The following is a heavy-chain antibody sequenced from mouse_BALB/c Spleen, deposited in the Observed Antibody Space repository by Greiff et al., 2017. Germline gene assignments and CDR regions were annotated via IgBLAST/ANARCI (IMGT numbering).Heavy chain of an antibody. CDR1: GYTFTSYT. V-gene: IGHV1-4*01. J-gene: IGHJ4*01. Sequence: QVHVKQSGAELARPGASVKMSCKASGYTFTSYTMHWVKQRPGQGLEWIGYINPSSGYTNYNQKFKDKATLTADKSSSTAYMQLSSLTSEDSAVYYCARSERYDLYAMDYWGQGTSVTVSS. CDR2: INPSSGYT. D-gene: IGHD2-14*01. CDR3: ARSERYDLYAMDY.